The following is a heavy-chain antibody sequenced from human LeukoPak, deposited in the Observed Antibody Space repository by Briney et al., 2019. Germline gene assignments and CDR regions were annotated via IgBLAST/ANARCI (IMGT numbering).Heavy chain of an antibody. CDR2: TYFRSKWYY. D-gene: IGHD3-16*01. J-gene: IGHJ4*02. V-gene: IGHV6-1*01. Sequence: SQTLSLTCAISWDSVSSNSAAWVWFRQSPSRVLEWLARTYFRSKWYYDYAVSVRSRIVISPDTSKNQFSLQLNSVTPDDTAVFFCARSAVGGHNDFWGQGTLVTVSS. CDR3: ARSAVGGHNDF. CDR1: WDSVSSNSAA.